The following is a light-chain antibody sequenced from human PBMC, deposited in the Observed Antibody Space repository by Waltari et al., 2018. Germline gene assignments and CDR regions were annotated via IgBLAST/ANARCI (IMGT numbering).Light chain of an antibody. J-gene: IGLJ3*02. CDR3: YAATDNNRV. V-gene: IGLV3-27*01. CDR1: VLGRKY. CDR2: KDS. Sequence: SYELTQPSSVSVSPGQTARITCSGDVLGRKYARWFQQKPGQAPVLVIYKDSERPSGIPERFSSSSSGTTVTLTINGAQVEDEADYYCYAATDNNRVFGGGTKLIVL.